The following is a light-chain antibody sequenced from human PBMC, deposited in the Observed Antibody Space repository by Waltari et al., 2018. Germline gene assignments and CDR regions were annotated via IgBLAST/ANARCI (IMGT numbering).Light chain of an antibody. CDR3: QQATSFPHT. CDR2: GAS. J-gene: IGKJ4*01. V-gene: IGKV1-12*01. Sequence: DIQMTQSPYSVSASVGDRVTITCRASQGIGSWLAWYQQKPGTAPKLLIYGASDLQSGVPSRFSGRGSGTDFTLTINSLQPEDFATYYCQQATSFPHTFGGGTKVEIK. CDR1: QGIGSW.